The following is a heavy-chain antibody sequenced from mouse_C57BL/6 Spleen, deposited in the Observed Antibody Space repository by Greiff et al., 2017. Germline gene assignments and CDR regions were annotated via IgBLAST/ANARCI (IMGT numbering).Heavy chain of an antibody. CDR1: GYTFTSYW. V-gene: IGHV1-64*01. J-gene: IGHJ2*01. CDR2: IHPTSGST. CDR3: ARFPHYYGSSYDYFDY. D-gene: IGHD1-1*01. Sequence: QVQLQQPGAELVKPGASVKLSCKASGYTFTSYWMHWVKQRPGQGLEWIGMIHPTSGSTNYNEKFKSKATLTVDKSSSTAYMQLSSLTSEDSAVYYCARFPHYYGSSYDYFDYWGQGTTLTVSS.